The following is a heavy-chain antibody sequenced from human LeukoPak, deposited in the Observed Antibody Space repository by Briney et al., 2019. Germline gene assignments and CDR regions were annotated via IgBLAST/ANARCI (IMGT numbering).Heavy chain of an antibody. D-gene: IGHD5-24*01. CDR3: TRVGYIDEGIDY. J-gene: IGHJ4*02. CDR2: ISNDGSVK. CDR1: GFTFGSYA. Sequence: GGSLRLSCAASGFTFGSYAMHWVRQAPGKGLEWVAVISNDGSVKYYVDSVRGRFTISRDNSKNTLYVQMSSLRAEDTAIYYCTRVGYIDEGIDYWGQGTLVTVSS. V-gene: IGHV3-30*03.